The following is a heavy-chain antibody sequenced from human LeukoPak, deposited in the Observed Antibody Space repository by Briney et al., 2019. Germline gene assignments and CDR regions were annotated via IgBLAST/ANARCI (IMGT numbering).Heavy chain of an antibody. CDR3: AREGLRFLEWLLPVDAFDI. V-gene: IGHV4-61*02. CDR1: GGSISSGSYY. J-gene: IGHJ3*02. D-gene: IGHD3-3*01. CDR2: IYTSGST. Sequence: SEILSLTCTVSGGSISSGSYYWSWIRQPAGKGLEWIGRIYTSGSTNYNPSLKSRVTISVDTSKNQFSLKLSSVTAADTAVYYCAREGLRFLEWLLPVDAFDIWGQGTMVTVSS.